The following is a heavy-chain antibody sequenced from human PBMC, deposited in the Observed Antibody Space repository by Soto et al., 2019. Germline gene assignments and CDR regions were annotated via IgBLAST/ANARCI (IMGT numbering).Heavy chain of an antibody. CDR2: IFSNDEK. V-gene: IGHV2-26*04. Sequence: QVTVKESGPVLVKPTETLTLTCTVSGFSLSNAGLGVSWIRQPPGKALEWLAHIFSNDEKSYSTSRKSRLTISKDTSKSQVVLIMTNMDPVDTATYYCASTYSTSWYWFDPWGQGTLVTVSS. CDR1: GFSLSNAGLG. D-gene: IGHD6-13*01. CDR3: ASTYSTSWYWFDP. J-gene: IGHJ5*02.